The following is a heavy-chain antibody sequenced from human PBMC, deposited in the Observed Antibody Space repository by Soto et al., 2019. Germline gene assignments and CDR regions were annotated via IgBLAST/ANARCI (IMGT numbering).Heavy chain of an antibody. Sequence: SVKVSCKASGGTFSSYAISWVRQAPGQGLEWMGGIIPIFGTANYAQKFQGRVTITADESTSTAYMELSSLRSEDTAVYYCAAYYYDSSGYPSEWYFDYWGQGTLVTVSS. CDR1: GGTFSSYA. CDR3: AAYYYDSSGYPSEWYFDY. J-gene: IGHJ4*02. D-gene: IGHD3-22*01. CDR2: IIPIFGTA. V-gene: IGHV1-69*13.